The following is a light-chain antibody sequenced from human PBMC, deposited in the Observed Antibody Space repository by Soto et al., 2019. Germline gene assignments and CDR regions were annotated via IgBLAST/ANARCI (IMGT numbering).Light chain of an antibody. Sequence: DIQMTQSPSTLSASVGDRVTITCRASQSISSYLNWYQQKPGKAPKLLIYAASSLQSGVPSRFSGSGSGTDFTLTISSLQPEDFATYYCQQYNNYRTFGQGTKVDIK. CDR1: QSISSY. V-gene: IGKV1-39*01. J-gene: IGKJ1*01. CDR3: QQYNNYRT. CDR2: AAS.